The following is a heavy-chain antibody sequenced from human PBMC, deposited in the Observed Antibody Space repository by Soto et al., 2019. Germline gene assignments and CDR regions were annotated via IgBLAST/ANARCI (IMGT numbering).Heavy chain of an antibody. J-gene: IGHJ4*02. CDR2: ISGYNGNT. CDR3: ASVGAELELRRYSDY. V-gene: IGHV1-18*04. D-gene: IGHD1-7*01. Sequence: QVQLVQSGAEVKKPGASVKVSCKASGYIFTSYGISWVRQAPGQGLEWMGWISGYNGNTNYVQKFQGRVTMTTATPTSTAYVEVKSLKSDDPAVDYCASVGAELELRRYSDYWGQGTLVSVSS. CDR1: GYIFTSYG.